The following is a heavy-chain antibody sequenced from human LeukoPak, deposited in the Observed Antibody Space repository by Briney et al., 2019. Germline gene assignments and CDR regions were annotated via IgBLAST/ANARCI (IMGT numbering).Heavy chain of an antibody. CDR3: ASGPSYSGSNEYFDS. CDR1: GYTFTGYY. Sequence: ASVKVSCKASGYTFTGYYMHWVRQAPGQGLEWMGWINTNTGNPTYAQDYTGRFVFSLDTSVSTTYLQISRLKAEDTAVYYCASGPSYSGSNEYFDSWGQGTLVTVSS. D-gene: IGHD1-26*01. CDR2: INTNTGNP. V-gene: IGHV7-4-1*02. J-gene: IGHJ4*02.